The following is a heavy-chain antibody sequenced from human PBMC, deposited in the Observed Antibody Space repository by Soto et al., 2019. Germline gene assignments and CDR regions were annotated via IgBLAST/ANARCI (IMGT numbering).Heavy chain of an antibody. CDR2: ISDRGDTT. CDR3: AKDKPGTTSFDY. V-gene: IGHV3-23*01. J-gene: IGHJ4*02. D-gene: IGHD1-1*01. CDR1: GFTIRSYA. Sequence: EVQLLESGGGLVQPGGSLRLSCAASGFTIRSYAMSWVRQAPGKGLEWVSAISDRGDTTHYADSVKGRFTIPRDTSKNTLYLQMNPLLAEDTAVYYCAKDKPGTTSFDYWGRGTPVTVSS.